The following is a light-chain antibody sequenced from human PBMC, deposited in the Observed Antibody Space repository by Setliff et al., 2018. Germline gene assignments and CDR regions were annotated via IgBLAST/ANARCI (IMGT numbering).Light chain of an antibody. CDR1: IGDVGAYDF. CDR3: SAHTSSSTYV. Sequence: QSALTQPASVSGSPGQSITISCSGTIGDVGAYDFVSWYQHHPGKAPKLVTYEVTNRPSGISNRFSGSKSGNSASLIISGLQAEDEADYYCSAHTSSSTYVFGTGTKVT. V-gene: IGLV2-14*01. J-gene: IGLJ1*01. CDR2: EVT.